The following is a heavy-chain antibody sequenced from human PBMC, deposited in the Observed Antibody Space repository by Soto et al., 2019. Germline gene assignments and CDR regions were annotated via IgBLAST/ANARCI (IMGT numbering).Heavy chain of an antibody. CDR3: ARGSSVDY. CDR1: GFTFTDYA. V-gene: IGHV3-48*02. CDR2: ISSTGYTK. Sequence: EEQLVESGGDLVQPGGSLRLSCAASGFTFTDYAMNWVRLAPGQGLEWISYISSTGYTKYYADSVKGRFTISRDSATNSVYLPMSSLRDEDTAVYYCARGSSVDYWGQGTLVTVSS. J-gene: IGHJ4*02.